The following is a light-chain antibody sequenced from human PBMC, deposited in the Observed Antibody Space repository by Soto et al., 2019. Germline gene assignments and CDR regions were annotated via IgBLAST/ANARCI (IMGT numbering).Light chain of an antibody. CDR1: QSISVY. CDR3: QHRSILSPLT. Sequence: EIVLTQSPATLPLSPGERATLSCRASQSISVYLAWYQQKPGQAPRLLIYDASSRLTGIPATFSGSGSGVDFPLTISSLDAEDFAVYYCQHRSILSPLTFGGGTKVQIK. J-gene: IGKJ4*01. V-gene: IGKV3-11*01. CDR2: DAS.